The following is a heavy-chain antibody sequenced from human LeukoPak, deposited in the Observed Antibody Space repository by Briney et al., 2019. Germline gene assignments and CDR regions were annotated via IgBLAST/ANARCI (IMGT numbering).Heavy chain of an antibody. CDR1: GFTFSSYS. J-gene: IGHJ4*02. Sequence: GGSLRLSCAASGFTFSSYSMNWVRQAPGKELEWVSFISSSTSYISYADSVKGRFTISRDNAKNSLYLQMNSLRAEDTAVYYCARDPGYSYIDYWGQGTLVTVSS. CDR2: ISSSTSYI. CDR3: ARDPGYSYIDY. V-gene: IGHV3-21*01. D-gene: IGHD5-18*01.